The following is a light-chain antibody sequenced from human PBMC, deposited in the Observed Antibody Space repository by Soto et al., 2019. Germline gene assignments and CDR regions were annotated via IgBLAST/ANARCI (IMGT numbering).Light chain of an antibody. CDR1: SSDVGGYNY. J-gene: IGLJ1*01. V-gene: IGLV2-8*01. CDR2: EVS. CDR3: SSYAGSNNFV. Sequence: QSALTQPPSASGSPGQSVTTSCTGTSSDVGGYNYVSWYQQHPGKAPKLMLYEVSKRPSGVPDRFSGSKSGNTASLTVSGLQAEDEADYYCSSYAGSNNFVFGTGTKLTVL.